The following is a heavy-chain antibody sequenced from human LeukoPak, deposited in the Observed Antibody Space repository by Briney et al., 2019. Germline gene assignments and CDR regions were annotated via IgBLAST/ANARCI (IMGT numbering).Heavy chain of an antibody. J-gene: IGHJ4*02. Sequence: GASVKASCKASGYTFTSYAMHWVRQAPGQRLEWMGWINAGNGNTEYSQKFQGRVTITRDTSASTAYMELSSLRSEDTAVYYCARGLKAGYSTHVYWGQGTLVTVSS. CDR3: ARGLKAGYSTHVY. CDR2: INAGNGNT. CDR1: GYTFTSYA. V-gene: IGHV1-3*01. D-gene: IGHD3-9*01.